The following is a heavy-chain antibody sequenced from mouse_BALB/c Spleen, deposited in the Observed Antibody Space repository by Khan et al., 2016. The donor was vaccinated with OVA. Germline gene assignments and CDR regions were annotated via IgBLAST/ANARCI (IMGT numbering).Heavy chain of an antibody. J-gene: IGHJ4*01. CDR1: GFNIKDTY. CDR3: AGGGWSYAMDY. CDR2: IDPANGNT. V-gene: IGHV14-3*02. D-gene: IGHD1-1*02. Sequence: VQLQQSGAELVKPGASVKLSCTASGFNIKDTYIHWVMQRPEQGLEWIGRIDPANGNTKYDPKFQGKATITADTSSNTDYLQLSSLTSEDTAVYYCAGGGWSYAMDYWGQGTSVTVSS.